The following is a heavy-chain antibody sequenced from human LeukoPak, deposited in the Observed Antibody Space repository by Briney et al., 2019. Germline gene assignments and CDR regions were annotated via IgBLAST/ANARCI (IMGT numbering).Heavy chain of an antibody. Sequence: PSETLPLTCTVSGGSISSYYWSWIRQPAGKGLEWIGRIYTSGSTNYNPSLKSRVTMSVDTSKNQFSLKLSSVTAADTAVYYCAGEPSAVAGYYYYGMDVWGQGTTVTVSS. V-gene: IGHV4-4*07. D-gene: IGHD6-19*01. CDR2: IYTSGST. CDR3: AGEPSAVAGYYYYGMDV. J-gene: IGHJ6*02. CDR1: GGSISSYY.